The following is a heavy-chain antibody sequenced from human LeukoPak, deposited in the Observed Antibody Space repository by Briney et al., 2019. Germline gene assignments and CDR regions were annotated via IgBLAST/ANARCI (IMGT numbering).Heavy chain of an antibody. Sequence: PGGSLRPSCAASGFSFSRYWMHWVRQAPGKGLVWVSRMNSDGSSTNYADSVKGRFTISRDNAKNILYLQMNSLRAEDTAVYHCATGHYYDSSGYYPLPDAFDIWGQGTMVTVSS. CDR1: GFSFSRYW. V-gene: IGHV3-74*01. CDR3: ATGHYYDSSGYYPLPDAFDI. J-gene: IGHJ3*02. D-gene: IGHD3-22*01. CDR2: MNSDGSST.